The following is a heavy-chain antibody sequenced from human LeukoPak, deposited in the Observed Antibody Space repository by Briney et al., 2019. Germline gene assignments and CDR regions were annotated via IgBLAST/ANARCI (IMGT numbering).Heavy chain of an antibody. CDR1: GFTFSTYW. D-gene: IGHD3-16*01. V-gene: IGHV3-7*01. Sequence: GGSLRLSCAVSGFTFSTYWMNWVRQAPGKGPEWVANIKPDGSEKFYVDSVKGRFTVSRDNAKNLLYLQMNSLRAEDTALYYCAKDKIWGEDYFDYWGQGTLVTVSS. CDR2: IKPDGSEK. CDR3: AKDKIWGEDYFDY. J-gene: IGHJ4*02.